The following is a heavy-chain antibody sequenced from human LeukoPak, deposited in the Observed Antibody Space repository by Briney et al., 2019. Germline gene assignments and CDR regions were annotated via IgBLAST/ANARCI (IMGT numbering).Heavy chain of an antibody. Sequence: SETLSLTCTVSGYSISSGYYWGWIRQPPGKWLEWIGSIYHSGSTYYNPSLKSRVTISVDTSKNQFSLKLSSVTAADTAVYYCARERAMVRFLEWLLFFDYWGQGTLVTVSS. CDR3: ARERAMVRFLEWLLFFDY. D-gene: IGHD3-3*01. V-gene: IGHV4-38-2*02. CDR2: IYHSGST. J-gene: IGHJ4*02. CDR1: GYSISSGYY.